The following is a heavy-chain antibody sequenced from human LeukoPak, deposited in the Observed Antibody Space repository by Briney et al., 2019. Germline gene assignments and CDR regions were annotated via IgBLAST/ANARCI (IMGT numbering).Heavy chain of an antibody. D-gene: IGHD1-14*01. Sequence: PSQTLSLTCTVSGGSISSGSYYWSWIRQSAGKGLEWIGRIYTSGSTNYNPSLKSRVTISVDTSKNQFFLRLSSVTAADTAVYYCARDRYMDGDWFDPWGQGTLVTVSS. CDR1: GGSISSGSYY. V-gene: IGHV4-61*02. CDR2: IYTSGST. CDR3: ARDRYMDGDWFDP. J-gene: IGHJ5*02.